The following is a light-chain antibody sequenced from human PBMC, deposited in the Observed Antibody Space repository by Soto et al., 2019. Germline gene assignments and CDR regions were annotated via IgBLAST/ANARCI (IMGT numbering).Light chain of an antibody. CDR1: HSVSSN. CDR3: HQYNNWPIT. J-gene: IGKJ5*01. Sequence: EIVMTQSPATLSVSPGERATLSCWASHSVSSNLAWYQQKPGQAPRLLIYGASTRATNVPARFSGSGSGTEFTLTISSLQSEDFAVYYCHQYNNWPITFGQGTRLEIK. V-gene: IGKV3-15*01. CDR2: GAS.